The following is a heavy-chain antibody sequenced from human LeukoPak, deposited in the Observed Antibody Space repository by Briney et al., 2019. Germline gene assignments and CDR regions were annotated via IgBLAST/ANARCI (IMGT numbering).Heavy chain of an antibody. CDR3: ASTPLYYYDSSGYYGIDY. CDR2: IYTSGNT. Sequence: SETLSLTRTVSGGSISSYYWSWIRQPPGKGLEWIGYIYTSGNTNYNPSLKSRVTISVDTSKNQFSLKLSSVTAADTAVYYCASTPLYYYDSSGYYGIDYWGQGTLVTVSS. D-gene: IGHD3-22*01. CDR1: GGSISSYY. J-gene: IGHJ4*02. V-gene: IGHV4-4*09.